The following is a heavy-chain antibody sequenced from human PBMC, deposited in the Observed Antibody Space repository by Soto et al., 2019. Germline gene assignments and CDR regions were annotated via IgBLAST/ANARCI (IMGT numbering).Heavy chain of an antibody. CDR2: ISWDGEK. J-gene: IGHJ4*02. CDR1: GFSLNTRGVG. CDR3: AHRRGDHVTGHSYFGS. Sequence: QITLKESGPTLVKPTQTLTLTCTFSGFSLNTRGVGVGWIRQPPGKALEWLALISWDGEKRYRPSLKSRLTTTKDTSENPVVLTLPNTDPGDTATYYCAHRRGDHVTGHSYFGSWGQGTLVTVSS. V-gene: IGHV2-5*02. D-gene: IGHD2-21*02.